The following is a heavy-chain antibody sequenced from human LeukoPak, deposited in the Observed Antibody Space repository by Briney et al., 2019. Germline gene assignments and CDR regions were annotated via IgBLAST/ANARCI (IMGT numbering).Heavy chain of an antibody. J-gene: IGHJ4*02. CDR3: ARRESSGYMY. D-gene: IGHD3-22*01. V-gene: IGHV4-38-2*02. CDR1: GYSISSGYY. Sequence: SETLSLTCTVSGYSISSGYYWGWIRQPPGKGLEWIGSIYHSGTTYYNPSLKSRVTISVDTSKNEFSLKLSSVSAADTAVYYCARRESSGYMYWGQGTLVTVSS. CDR2: IYHSGTT.